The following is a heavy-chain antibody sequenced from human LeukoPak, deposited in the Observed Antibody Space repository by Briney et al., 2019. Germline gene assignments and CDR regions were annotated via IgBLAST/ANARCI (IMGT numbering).Heavy chain of an antibody. J-gene: IGHJ4*02. CDR2: ISALTGDT. V-gene: IGHV1-18*01. CDR3: ARDSPLSYGSGSVDDY. D-gene: IGHD3-10*01. Sequence: ASVKVSCKASGYNFNDFGVTWVRQARGKGLEWMGWISALTGDTNYAQKFQGRLTMTTDTSTDTAYMELRSLRSDDTAVYYCARDSPLSYGSGSVDDYWGQGTLVTVSS. CDR1: GYNFNDFG.